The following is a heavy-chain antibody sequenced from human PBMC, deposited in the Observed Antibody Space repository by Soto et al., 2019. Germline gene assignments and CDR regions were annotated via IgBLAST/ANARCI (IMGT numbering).Heavy chain of an antibody. V-gene: IGHV3-30*18. CDR1: GFTFSSYG. CDR3: AKVQTGGEAYYYYGMDV. CDR2: ISYDGSNK. Sequence: QVQLVESGGGVVQPGRSLRLSCAASGFTFSSYGMHWVRQAPGKGLEWVAVISYDGSNKYYADSVKGRFTISRDNSKNTLYLRMTGLKAEDTAVYYCAKVQTGGEAYYYYGMDVWGQGTTVTVSS. D-gene: IGHD2-21*01. J-gene: IGHJ6*01.